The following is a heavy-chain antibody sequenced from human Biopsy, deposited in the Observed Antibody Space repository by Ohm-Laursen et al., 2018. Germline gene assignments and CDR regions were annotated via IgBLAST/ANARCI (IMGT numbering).Heavy chain of an antibody. Sequence: SETLSLTCTVSGGSISSDYWSWIRQSPGKGLEWIGYISNRGSTNYNPSLRGRVTISVDTSKNQFSLKLSSVTAADTAVFFCARLYRLDDYWNDDPPDAFDAWGQGTMVTVSS. D-gene: IGHD3-3*01. V-gene: IGHV4-59*01. J-gene: IGHJ3*01. CDR3: ARLYRLDDYWNDDPPDAFDA. CDR1: GGSISSDY. CDR2: ISNRGST.